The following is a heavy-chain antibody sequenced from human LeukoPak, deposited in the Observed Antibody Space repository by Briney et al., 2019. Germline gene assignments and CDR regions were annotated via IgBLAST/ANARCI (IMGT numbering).Heavy chain of an antibody. D-gene: IGHD3-10*01. CDR1: GYSITSSSW. Sequence: SGTLSLTCAVSGYSITSSSWWGWIRQPPGEGREWIGYIYHSGTTYYNPSLQSRVTMSVDTSKNQFSLKLSSVTAVDTAVYYCARKENVYYYFDYWGQGTLVTVSS. J-gene: IGHJ4*02. CDR3: ARKENVYYYFDY. CDR2: IYHSGTT. V-gene: IGHV4-28*01.